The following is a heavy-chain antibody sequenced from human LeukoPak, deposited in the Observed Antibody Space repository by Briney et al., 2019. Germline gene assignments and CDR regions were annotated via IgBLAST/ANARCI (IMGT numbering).Heavy chain of an antibody. CDR2: ISGSDGST. CDR3: AKPRGEEWLVGLYDAFDI. D-gene: IGHD6-19*01. Sequence: PGGSLRLSCAASGFTVSSNYMSWVRQAPGKGLEWVSVISGSDGSTYYADSVKGRFTISRDNSKNTLYLQMNSLRAEDTAVFYCAKPRGEEWLVGLYDAFDIWGQGTMVTVSS. J-gene: IGHJ3*02. V-gene: IGHV3-23*01. CDR1: GFTVSSNY.